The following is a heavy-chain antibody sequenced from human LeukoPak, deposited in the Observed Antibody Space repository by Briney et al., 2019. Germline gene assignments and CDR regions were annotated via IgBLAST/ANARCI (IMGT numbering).Heavy chain of an antibody. CDR3: ARRAGGYSHPYDY. CDR1: GFTLSSYA. CDR2: ISVSGNT. D-gene: IGHD4-23*01. V-gene: IGHV3-23*01. J-gene: IGHJ4*02. Sequence: PGGSLRLSCAASGFTLSSYAMSWVRQGPGKGLEWVSAISVSGNTYHADSVKGRFTIPRDSSKNTLYLQMNSLRAGDAAVYYCARRAGGYSHPYDYWGQGILVTVSS.